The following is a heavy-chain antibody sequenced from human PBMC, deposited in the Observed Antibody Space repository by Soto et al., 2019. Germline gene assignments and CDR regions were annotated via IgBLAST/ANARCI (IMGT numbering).Heavy chain of an antibody. CDR1: GFSDSNTY. J-gene: IGHJ3*02. D-gene: IGHD6-25*01. CDR3: ARDRSDSSRADSFDI. V-gene: IGHV3-53*01. CDR2: IYRGRAT. Sequence: GGSLRLSCAVSGFSDSNTYMSWVRQAPEKGLEWISVIYRGRATYYADSVKGRFTISRDDSRNTVYLQMNSLTTEDTAVYFCARDRSDSSRADSFDIWGQGTMVTVSS.